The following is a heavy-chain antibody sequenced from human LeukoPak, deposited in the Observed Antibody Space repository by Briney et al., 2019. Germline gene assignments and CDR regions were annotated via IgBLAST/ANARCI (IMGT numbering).Heavy chain of an antibody. V-gene: IGHV4-59*11. CDR3: ASVFRGAVTSNWFDP. CDR1: GASINGHY. D-gene: IGHD3-3*01. CDR2: ISDSGST. J-gene: IGHJ5*02. Sequence: PSETLSLTCSVSGASINGHYWTWIRLSPGKGLEWIGYISDSGSTSYNPSLRSRVIMALEASKTEFSLRLNSVTVADTAVYYCASVFRGAVTSNWFDPWGQGTLVTVSS.